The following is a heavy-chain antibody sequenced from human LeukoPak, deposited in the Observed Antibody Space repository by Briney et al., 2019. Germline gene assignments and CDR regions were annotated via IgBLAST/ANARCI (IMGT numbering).Heavy chain of an antibody. CDR2: INTDGSST. CDR3: AKDRHSSWPNDAFDI. Sequence: GGSLRLSCAASGFTFSSYWMHWVRQAPGKGLVWVSRINTDGSSTSYADSVKGRFTISRDNAKDTLYLQMNSLRAEDTAVYYCAKDRHSSWPNDAFDIWGQGTMVTVSS. D-gene: IGHD6-13*01. CDR1: GFTFSSYW. J-gene: IGHJ3*02. V-gene: IGHV3-74*01.